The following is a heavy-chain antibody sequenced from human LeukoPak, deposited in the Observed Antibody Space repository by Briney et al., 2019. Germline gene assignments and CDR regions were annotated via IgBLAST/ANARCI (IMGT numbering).Heavy chain of an antibody. V-gene: IGHV4-4*02. CDR3: ARVGTWIQLWFDY. CDR2: IYHSGST. Sequence: NPSGTLSLTCAVSGGSISSSNWWSWVRQPPGKGLEWIGEIYHSGSTNYNPSLKSRVTISVDKSKNQFSLKLSSVSAADTAVYYCARVGTWIQLWFDYWGQGTLVTVSS. J-gene: IGHJ5*01. D-gene: IGHD5-18*01. CDR1: GGSISSSNW.